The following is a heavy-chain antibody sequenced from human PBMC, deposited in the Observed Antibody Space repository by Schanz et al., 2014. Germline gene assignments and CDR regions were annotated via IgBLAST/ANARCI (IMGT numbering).Heavy chain of an antibody. Sequence: QVQLVQSGTEVKKPGASVKVSCKASGYTFTNFYIHWVRQAPGQGPEWVGIINPSEGGTSFPQKFQGRVTITADKSTFTAYIDVSSLRSEDTAVYYCASSGAGYNSSWDFDYWGQGTLVTVSA. CDR3: ASSGAGYNSSWDFDY. V-gene: IGHV1-46*01. CDR2: INPSEGGT. CDR1: GYTFTNFY. J-gene: IGHJ4*02. D-gene: IGHD6-13*01.